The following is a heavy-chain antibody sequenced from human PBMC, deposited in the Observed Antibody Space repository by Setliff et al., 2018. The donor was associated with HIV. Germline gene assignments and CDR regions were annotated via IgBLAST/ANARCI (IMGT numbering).Heavy chain of an antibody. D-gene: IGHD1-20*01. Sequence: PGESLKISCKASGYSFTSYWIGWVRQMPGKGLEWMGIINPGDSDIRYSPSFRGQVTISVDKSINTAYLQWSSLKASDTAMYYCASFITVAGGRSFYYYAMDVWGQGTTVTVSS. J-gene: IGHJ6*02. CDR2: INPGDSDI. V-gene: IGHV5-51*01. CDR3: ASFITVAGGRSFYYYAMDV. CDR1: GYSFTSYW.